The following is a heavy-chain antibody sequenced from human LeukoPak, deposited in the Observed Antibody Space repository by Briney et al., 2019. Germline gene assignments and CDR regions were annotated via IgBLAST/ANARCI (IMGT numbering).Heavy chain of an antibody. D-gene: IGHD3-10*01. V-gene: IGHV1-24*01. J-gene: IGHJ3*02. CDR2: FDPEDGET. CDR3: ATQLLLWFGKHAFDI. CDR1: GYTLTELS. Sequence: ASVKVSCKVSGYTLTELSMRWVRQAPGKGLEWMGGFDPEDGETIYAQKFQGRVTMTEDTSTDTAYMELSSLRSEDTAVYYCATQLLLWFGKHAFDIWGQGTMVTASS.